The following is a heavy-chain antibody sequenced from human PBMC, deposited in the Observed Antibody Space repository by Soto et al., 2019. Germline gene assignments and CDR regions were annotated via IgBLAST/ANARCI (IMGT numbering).Heavy chain of an antibody. J-gene: IGHJ4*02. V-gene: IGHV3-23*01. CDR2: VSIGGST. D-gene: IGHD2-15*01. CDR3: VKRRGAGGHFDY. Sequence: DVQLLESGGGLVQPEGSLRLSCAASGFTFSSYAMGWVRQGPGKGLEWVAVVSIGGSTHYADSVRGRFTISRDNSKNTLSLQMNSLTAEYTAVYFCVKRRGAGGHFDYWGQGALVTVSS. CDR1: GFTFSSYA.